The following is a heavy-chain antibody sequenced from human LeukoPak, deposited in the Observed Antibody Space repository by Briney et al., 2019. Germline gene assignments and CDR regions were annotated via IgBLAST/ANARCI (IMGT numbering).Heavy chain of an antibody. J-gene: IGHJ3*02. V-gene: IGHV1-46*01. CDR3: ARDGDGYYYDSSGSHDAFDI. CDR1: GYTFTSYY. Sequence: ASVKVSCKASGYTFTSYYMHWVRQAPGQGLEGMGIINPSGGSTSYAQKFQGRVTMTRDTSTSTVYMELSSLRSEDTAVYYCARDGDGYYYDSSGSHDAFDIWGQGTMVTVSS. CDR2: INPSGGST. D-gene: IGHD3-22*01.